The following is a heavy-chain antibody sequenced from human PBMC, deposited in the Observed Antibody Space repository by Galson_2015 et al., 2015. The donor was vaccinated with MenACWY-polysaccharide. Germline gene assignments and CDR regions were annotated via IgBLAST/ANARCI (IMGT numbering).Heavy chain of an antibody. CDR2: ISASGGST. Sequence: SLRLSCAASGFTFSNYAMSWVRQAPGKGLEWVSTISASGGSTYYADSVKGRFTISRDNSKNTLYLQMNSLRAEDTAVYYCAKDITGSTGGYFYYGLDVWGQGTAVTVSS. CDR1: GFTFSNYA. V-gene: IGHV3-23*01. CDR3: AKDITGSTGGYFYYGLDV. D-gene: IGHD1-7*01. J-gene: IGHJ6*02.